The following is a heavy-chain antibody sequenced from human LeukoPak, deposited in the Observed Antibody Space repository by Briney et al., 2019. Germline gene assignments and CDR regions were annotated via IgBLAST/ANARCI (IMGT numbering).Heavy chain of an antibody. CDR3: ATSYYSDSRGYYDF. D-gene: IGHD3-22*01. J-gene: IGHJ4*02. V-gene: IGHV5-51*01. CDR2: IYPGDSDT. CDR1: GYSFANYW. Sequence: GESLKISCKGSGYSFANYWVAWVRQMPGEGLQWMGIIYPGDSDTRYGPSFQGQVTISADKSINTAYLQWSSLKASDSAIYYCATSYYSDSRGYYDFWGQGALVTVSS.